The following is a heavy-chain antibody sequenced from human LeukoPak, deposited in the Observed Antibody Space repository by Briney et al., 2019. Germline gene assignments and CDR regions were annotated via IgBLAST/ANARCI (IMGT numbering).Heavy chain of an antibody. CDR2: IKQDGSEK. CDR3: ARDSSSGFQGTFDI. J-gene: IGHJ3*02. Sequence: PGGSRRLSCAASGFTFSSYWMSWVRQAPGKGLEWVANIKQDGSEKYYVDSVKGRFTISRDNAKNSLYLQMNSLRAEDTAVYYCARDSSSGFQGTFDIWGQGTMVTVSS. V-gene: IGHV3-7*01. D-gene: IGHD6-19*01. CDR1: GFTFSSYW.